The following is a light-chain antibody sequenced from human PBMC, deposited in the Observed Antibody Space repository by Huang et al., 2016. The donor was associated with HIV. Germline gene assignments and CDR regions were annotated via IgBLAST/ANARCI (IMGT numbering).Light chain of an antibody. J-gene: IGKJ4*01. V-gene: IGKV3-20*01. CDR2: GAS. CDR3: QQYVTSPLT. Sequence: IVLTQSPATLSLSAGERAALSCRASQNVSDNFLAWYQQRSGQAPRLLIHGASRRAFGVSDRFSGSGSGTDFTLTISKLDPGDSAVYYCQQYVTSPLTFGGGTKVE. CDR1: QNVSDNF.